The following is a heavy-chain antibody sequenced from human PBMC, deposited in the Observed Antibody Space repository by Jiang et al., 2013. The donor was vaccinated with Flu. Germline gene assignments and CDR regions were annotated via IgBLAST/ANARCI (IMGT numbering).Heavy chain of an antibody. Sequence: GAEVKKPGSSVKVSCKASGGTFSSYAISWVRQAPGQGLEWMGGIIPIFGTANYAQKFQGRVTITADESTSTAYMELSSLRSEDTAVYYCARPYQFWSGYYAQDAFDIWGQGTMVTVSS. D-gene: IGHD3-3*01. CDR1: GGTFSSYA. J-gene: IGHJ3*02. CDR2: IIPIFGTA. V-gene: IGHV1-69*01. CDR3: ARPYQFWSGYYAQDAFDI.